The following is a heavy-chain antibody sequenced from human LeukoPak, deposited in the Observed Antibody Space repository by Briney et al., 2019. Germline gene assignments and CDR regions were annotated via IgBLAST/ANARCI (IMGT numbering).Heavy chain of an antibody. CDR2: IWYDGSNK. D-gene: IGHD2-15*01. J-gene: IGHJ2*01. Sequence: GGSLRLSCAASGFTFSSYAMHWVRQAPGKGLEWVAVIWYDGSNKYYADSVKGRFTISRDNSKNTLYLQMNSLRAEDTAVYYCARDRAAPTWYFDLWGRGTLVTVSS. V-gene: IGHV3-33*08. CDR3: ARDRAAPTWYFDL. CDR1: GFTFSSYA.